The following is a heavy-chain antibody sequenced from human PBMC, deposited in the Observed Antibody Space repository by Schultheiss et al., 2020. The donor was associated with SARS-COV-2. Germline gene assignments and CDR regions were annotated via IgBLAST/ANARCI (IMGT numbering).Heavy chain of an antibody. J-gene: IGHJ6*02. D-gene: IGHD6-6*01. V-gene: IGHV3-66*02. Sequence: GSLRLSCAAWGFNDSSNYMSWVRQAPGKGLEWVSVIYSGGSTYYADSVKGRFTISRDNSKNTLYLQMNSLRAEDTAVYYCARGGGPHSSSSGGGIDYYYYGMDVWGQGTTVTVSS. CDR3: ARGGGPHSSSSGGGIDYYYYGMDV. CDR1: GFNDSSNY. CDR2: IYSGGST.